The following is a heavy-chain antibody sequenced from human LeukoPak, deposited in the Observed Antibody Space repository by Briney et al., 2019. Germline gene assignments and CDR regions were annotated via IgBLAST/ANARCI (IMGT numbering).Heavy chain of an antibody. CDR1: GYTFTSYY. CDR3: AREKVEGANWFDP. CDR2: INSNSGGT. Sequence: ASVKVSCKASGYTFTSYYMHWVRQAPGQGLEWMGWINSNSGGTNYAQKFQGRVTMTRDTSISTVYMELSRLRSDDTAVYYCAREKVEGANWFDPWGQGTLVTVAS. D-gene: IGHD2-15*01. J-gene: IGHJ5*02. V-gene: IGHV1-2*02.